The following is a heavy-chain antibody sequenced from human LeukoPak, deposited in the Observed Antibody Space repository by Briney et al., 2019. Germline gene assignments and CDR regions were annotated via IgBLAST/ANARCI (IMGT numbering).Heavy chain of an antibody. V-gene: IGHV3-7*03. D-gene: IGHD3-10*01. CDR2: IRQDGSEA. J-gene: IGHJ4*02. CDR3: LRDFGGV. CDR1: GFMFSSYW. Sequence: GGSLRLSCAASGFMFSSYWMSWVRQAPGKGLEWVANIRQDGSEAYYVDSVKGRFTISRDNVRNSLYLQMDSLRDEDTAVYYCLRDFGGVWGQGTLVIVSS.